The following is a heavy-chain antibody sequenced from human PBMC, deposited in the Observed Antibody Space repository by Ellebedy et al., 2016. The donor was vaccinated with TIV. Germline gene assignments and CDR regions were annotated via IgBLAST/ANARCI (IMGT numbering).Heavy chain of an antibody. CDR2: IWYDGSNK. CDR1: GFTFSSSG. Sequence: GESLKISCAASGFTFSSSGMHWVRQAPGKGLDWVALIWYDGSNKYYADSVKGRFTISRDNSKNTLYLQMNSLRVEDTAVYYCARDNSDYGSGSLLYWGQGTLVTISS. D-gene: IGHD3-10*01. J-gene: IGHJ4*02. V-gene: IGHV3-33*01. CDR3: ARDNSDYGSGSLLY.